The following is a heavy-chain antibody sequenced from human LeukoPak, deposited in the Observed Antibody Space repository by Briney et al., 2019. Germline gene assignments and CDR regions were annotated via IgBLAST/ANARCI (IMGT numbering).Heavy chain of an antibody. CDR1: GFTFSSYA. CDR2: ISGSGGST. V-gene: IGHV3-23*01. CDR3: AKDLSFNRRGLGY. Sequence: GGSLRLSCAASGFTFSSYAMSWVRQAPGKGLEWVSAISGSGGSTYYADSVKGRFTISRDNSKNTLYLQMNSLRAEDTAVYSCAKDLSFNRRGLGYWGKGTLVTVSS. J-gene: IGHJ4*02. D-gene: IGHD1-14*01.